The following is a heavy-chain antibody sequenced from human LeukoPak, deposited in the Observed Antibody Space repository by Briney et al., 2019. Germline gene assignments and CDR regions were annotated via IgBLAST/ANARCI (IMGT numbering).Heavy chain of an antibody. V-gene: IGHV4-39*07. CDR2: IYYSGST. J-gene: IGHJ5*02. CDR1: GGSISSSSYY. Sequence: SSETLSLTCTVSGGSISSSSYYWGWIRQPPGKGLEWIGSIYYSGSTYYNPSLKSRVTISVDTSKNQFSLKLSSVTAADTAVYYCARGVLITGFLFDPWGQGTLVTVSS. D-gene: IGHD3-16*01. CDR3: ARGVLITGFLFDP.